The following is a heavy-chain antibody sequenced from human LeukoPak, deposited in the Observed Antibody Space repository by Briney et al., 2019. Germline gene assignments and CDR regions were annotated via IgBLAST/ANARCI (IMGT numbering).Heavy chain of an antibody. D-gene: IGHD6-19*01. Sequence: SETLSLTCTVSGYSISSGYSWGWIRQPPGKGLEWIGNIYHSGNTYYNPSLQSRVTISVDTSKNQFSLNLYSVTAADTAVYYCARVFRRPDEQWLVGKFDFWGQGILVTVSS. CDR2: IYHSGNT. CDR3: ARVFRRPDEQWLVGKFDF. CDR1: GYSISSGYS. V-gene: IGHV4-38-2*02. J-gene: IGHJ4*02.